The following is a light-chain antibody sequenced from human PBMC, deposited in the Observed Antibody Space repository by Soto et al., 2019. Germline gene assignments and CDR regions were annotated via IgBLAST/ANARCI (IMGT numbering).Light chain of an antibody. Sequence: QSALTQPASVSGSPGQSITISCTGTSSTVGGFNVVSWYQQHPGKAPKLMIYEVSNRPSGVSNRFSGSKSGNTASLTISGLQPEDEADYYCSSYTTSSTVVFGTGTRSPS. CDR2: EVS. V-gene: IGLV2-14*03. J-gene: IGLJ1*01. CDR3: SSYTTSSTVV. CDR1: SSTVGGFNV.